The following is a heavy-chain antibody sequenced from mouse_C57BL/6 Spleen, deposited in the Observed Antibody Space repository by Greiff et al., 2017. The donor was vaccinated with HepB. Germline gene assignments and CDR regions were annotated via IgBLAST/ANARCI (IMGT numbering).Heavy chain of an antibody. CDR2: IYPGDGDT. V-gene: IGHV1-80*01. CDR1: GYAFSSYW. Sequence: QVQLQQSGAELVKPGASVKISCKASGYAFSSYWMNWVKQRPGKGLEWIGQIYPGDGDTNYNGKFKGKATLTADKSSSTAYMQLSSLTSEDSAVYFCARGGAYYDGSSYSYYFDYWGQGTTLTVSS. D-gene: IGHD1-1*01. CDR3: ARGGAYYDGSSYSYYFDY. J-gene: IGHJ2*01.